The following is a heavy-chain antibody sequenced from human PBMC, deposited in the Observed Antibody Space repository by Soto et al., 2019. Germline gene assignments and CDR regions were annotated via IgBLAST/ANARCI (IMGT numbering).Heavy chain of an antibody. CDR2: ISWNSGSI. CDR1: GFTFDDYA. Sequence: PGGSLRLSCAASGFTFDDYAMHWVRQAPGKGLEWVSGISWNSGSIGYADSVKGRFTISRDNAKNSLYLQMNSLRAEDTALYYCAKDRRFRDGYSYGSFDYWGQGTLVTVSS. CDR3: AKDRRFRDGYSYGSFDY. D-gene: IGHD5-18*01. V-gene: IGHV3-9*01. J-gene: IGHJ4*02.